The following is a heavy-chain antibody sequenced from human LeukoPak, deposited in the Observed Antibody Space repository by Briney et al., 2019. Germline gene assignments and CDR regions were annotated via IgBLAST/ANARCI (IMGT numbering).Heavy chain of an antibody. Sequence: GGSLRLSCAASGFTVSSNYMSWVRQAPGKGLEWVSVIYSGGSTYYADSVKGRFTISRDNSKNTLYLQMNSLRAEDTAVYYCAKTRRDGYYKGLFDYWGQGTLVTVSS. CDR2: IYSGGST. V-gene: IGHV3-66*01. CDR1: GFTVSSNY. CDR3: AKTRRDGYYKGLFDY. J-gene: IGHJ4*02. D-gene: IGHD3-9*01.